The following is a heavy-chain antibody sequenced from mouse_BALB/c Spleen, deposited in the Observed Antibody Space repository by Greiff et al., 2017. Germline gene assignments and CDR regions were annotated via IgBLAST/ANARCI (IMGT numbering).Heavy chain of an antibody. Sequence: GGGLVQPKGSLKLSCAASGFTFNTYAMHWVCQAPGKGLEWVARIRSKSNNYATYYADSVKDRFTISRDDSQSMLYLQMNNLKTEDTAMYYCVREGSYYAMDYWGQGTSVTVSS. V-gene: IGHV10-3*03. CDR1: GFTFNTYA. CDR2: IRSKSNNYAT. CDR3: VREGSYYAMDY. J-gene: IGHJ4*01.